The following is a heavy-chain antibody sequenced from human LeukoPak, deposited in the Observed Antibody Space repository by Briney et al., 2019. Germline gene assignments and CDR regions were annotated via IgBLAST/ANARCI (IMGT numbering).Heavy chain of an antibody. Sequence: GASVKVSCKASGGTFSSYAISWVRQAPGQGLEWMGGIIPIFGTANYAQKFQGRVTITADKSTSTAYMELSSLRSEDTAVYYCARGRNGVPNYYYYYMDVWGKGTTVTVSS. CDR2: IIPIFGTA. CDR1: GGTFSSYA. CDR3: ARGRNGVPNYYYYYMDV. V-gene: IGHV1-69*06. J-gene: IGHJ6*03. D-gene: IGHD2-8*01.